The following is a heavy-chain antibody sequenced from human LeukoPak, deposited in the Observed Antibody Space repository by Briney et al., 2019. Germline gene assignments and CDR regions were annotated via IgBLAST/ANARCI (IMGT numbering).Heavy chain of an antibody. CDR3: ARGGYYDTSGSRDAFDI. CDR2: IYTRGST. J-gene: IGHJ3*02. Sequence: SETLSLTCAVSGGSISSGSYYWNWIRQPAGKGLEWIGRIYTRGSTNYNPSLKGRVTISVDTSKNQFSLILSSVTAADTAVYYCARGGYYDTSGSRDAFDIWGQGTMVTVSS. D-gene: IGHD3-22*01. V-gene: IGHV4-61*02. CDR1: GGSISSGSYY.